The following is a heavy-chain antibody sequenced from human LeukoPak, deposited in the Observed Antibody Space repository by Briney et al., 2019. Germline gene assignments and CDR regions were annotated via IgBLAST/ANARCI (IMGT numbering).Heavy chain of an antibody. Sequence: SQTLSLTCTVSGGSISSGGYYWSWIRQPPGTGLEWIGYIYHSGSTYYNPSFKSRVTISVDTSKNQFSLKLSSVTAADTAVYYCARGRYCGGDCYFFTDLGWFDPWGQGTLVTVSS. J-gene: IGHJ5*02. CDR3: ARGRYCGGDCYFFTDLGWFDP. CDR2: IYHSGST. CDR1: GGSISSGGYY. V-gene: IGHV4-30-2*01. D-gene: IGHD2-21*02.